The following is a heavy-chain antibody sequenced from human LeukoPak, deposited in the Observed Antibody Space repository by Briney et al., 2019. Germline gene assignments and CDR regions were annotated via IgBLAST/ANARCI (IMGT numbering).Heavy chain of an antibody. CDR1: GFTFSSYE. Sequence: GGSLRPSCAASGFTFSSYEMNWVRQAPGKGLEGVSYISSSGSTIYYADSVKGRFTISRDNAKNSLYLQMNSLRAEDTAVYYCARLEAAAGSVDYWGQGTLVTVSS. J-gene: IGHJ4*02. CDR2: ISSSGSTI. V-gene: IGHV3-48*03. CDR3: ARLEAAAGSVDY. D-gene: IGHD6-13*01.